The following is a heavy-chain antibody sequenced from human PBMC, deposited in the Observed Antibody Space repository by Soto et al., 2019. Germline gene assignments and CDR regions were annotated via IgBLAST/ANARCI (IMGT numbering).Heavy chain of an antibody. CDR1: SGSISSSNW. D-gene: IGHD3-16*01. V-gene: IGHV4-4*02. J-gene: IGHJ6*03. CDR2: IYHSGST. CDR3: ARGPRGGGGYYYYMDV. Sequence: QVQLQESGPGLVKPSGTLSLTCAVSSGSISSSNWWSWVRQPPGKGLEWIGEIYHSGSTNYNPSLKSRVPISVDKSKNQFPLKLSSVTAADTAVYYCARGPRGGGGYYYYMDVWGKGTTVTVSS.